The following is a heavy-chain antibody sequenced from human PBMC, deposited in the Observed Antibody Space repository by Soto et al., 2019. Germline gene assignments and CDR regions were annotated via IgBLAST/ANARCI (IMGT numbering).Heavy chain of an antibody. Sequence: GGSLRLSSAASGFTVSTNYMNWVRQAPGKGLEWVSLIYSGGSTYYADSVKGRFTVSRDNAKNTLYLQMNGLRAEDTAVYYCARELRGVSNWFDAWGQGTLVTVSS. CDR1: GFTVSTNY. CDR3: ARELRGVSNWFDA. CDR2: IYSGGST. J-gene: IGHJ5*02. D-gene: IGHD2-21*01. V-gene: IGHV3-66*01.